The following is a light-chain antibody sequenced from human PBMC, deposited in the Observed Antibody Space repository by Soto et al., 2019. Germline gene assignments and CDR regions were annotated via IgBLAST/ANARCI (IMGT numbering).Light chain of an antibody. CDR1: QSVSSSY. Sequence: EIVLTQSPGTLSLSPGERATLSCRASQSVSSSYLAWYQQRPGQAPRRLIYGASGRATGIPDRFSGSGSGTYFTLTISRLEPEAFAVYYCQQYDSSPSFTFGPGTKVDIK. J-gene: IGKJ3*01. CDR2: GAS. V-gene: IGKV3-20*01. CDR3: QQYDSSPSFT.